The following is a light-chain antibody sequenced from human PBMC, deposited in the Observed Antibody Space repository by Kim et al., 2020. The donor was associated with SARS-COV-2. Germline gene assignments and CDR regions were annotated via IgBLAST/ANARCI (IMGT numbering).Light chain of an antibody. Sequence: DIQMTQSPSSLSASVGDRVTITCRTTQSISSHLNWYQQKPGRAPKLLISAASTLQGGVPTRFSGSGSKTDFTLTISSLQAEDFATYFCKQGYITPLAFGRGTKVDIK. CDR3: KQGYITPLA. V-gene: IGKV1-39*01. J-gene: IGKJ3*01. CDR2: AAS. CDR1: QSISSH.